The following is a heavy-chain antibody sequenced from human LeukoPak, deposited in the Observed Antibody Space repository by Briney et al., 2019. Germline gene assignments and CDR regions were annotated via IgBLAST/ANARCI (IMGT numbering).Heavy chain of an antibody. CDR2: ISWNSNNI. V-gene: IGHV3-9*01. Sequence: GGSLRLSCAASGFAFDDYALHWVRQVPGKGLEWVSGISWNSNNIGYADSVKGRFTISRDNAKNSLYLQMNSLRAEDTALYYCAKDTHTGGFFYYGMDVWGQGTTVTVSS. J-gene: IGHJ6*02. CDR3: AKDTHTGGFFYYGMDV. CDR1: GFAFDDYA. D-gene: IGHD3-3*01.